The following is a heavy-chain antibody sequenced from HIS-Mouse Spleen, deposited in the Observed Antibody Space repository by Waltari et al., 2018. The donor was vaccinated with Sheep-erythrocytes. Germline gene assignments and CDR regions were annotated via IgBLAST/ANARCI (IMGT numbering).Heavy chain of an antibody. D-gene: IGHD1-26*01. CDR2: IIPILGIA. Sequence: QVQLVQSGAEVKKPGSSVKVSCKASGGTCSSYAISWVRQAPGQGLEWMGRIIPILGIANYAQKFQGRVTITADKSTSTAYMELSSLRSEDTAVYYCAQTGATTPHFDYWGQGTLVTVSS. CDR3: AQTGATTPHFDY. V-gene: IGHV1-69*04. J-gene: IGHJ4*02. CDR1: GGTCSSYA.